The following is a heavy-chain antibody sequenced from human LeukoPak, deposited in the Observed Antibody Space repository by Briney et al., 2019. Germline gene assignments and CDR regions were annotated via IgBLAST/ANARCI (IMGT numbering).Heavy chain of an antibody. V-gene: IGHV3-23*01. J-gene: IGHJ6*02. Sequence: GGSLRLSWAASGFIFSSYSMSWVRQAPGKGLEWVSDITGSGGNTYYADSVKGRFTISKDNSKNTVYLQMSSLRVDDTAVYYCAKAASSSWPSYYYGMDVWGQGTTVTVSS. D-gene: IGHD6-13*01. CDR1: GFIFSSYS. CDR2: ITGSGGNT. CDR3: AKAASSSWPSYYYGMDV.